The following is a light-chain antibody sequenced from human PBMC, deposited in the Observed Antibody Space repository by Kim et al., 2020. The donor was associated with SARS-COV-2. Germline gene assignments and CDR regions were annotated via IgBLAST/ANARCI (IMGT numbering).Light chain of an antibody. CDR1: QSVSSSY. Sequence: LPPGEVATLSCRASQSVSSSYLAWYQQKPGQAPRLLIYGASSRATGIPDRFSGSGSGTDFTLTISRLEPEDFAVYYCQQYGSSPDSFGQGTKLEI. CDR2: GAS. J-gene: IGKJ2*03. CDR3: QQYGSSPDS. V-gene: IGKV3-20*01.